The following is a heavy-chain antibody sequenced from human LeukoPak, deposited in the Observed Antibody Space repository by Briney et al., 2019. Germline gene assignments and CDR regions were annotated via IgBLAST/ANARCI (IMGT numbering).Heavy chain of an antibody. CDR2: IYYSGST. CDR1: GGSISSSSYY. V-gene: IGHV4-39*07. CDR3: ARSIMVLRFLEWNNINWFDP. D-gene: IGHD3-3*01. Sequence: PSETLSLTCTVSGGSISSSSYYWGWIRQPPGKGLEWIGSIYYSGSTYYNPSLKSRVTISVDTSKNQFSLKLSPVTAADTAVYYSARSIMVLRFLEWNNINWFDPWGQGTLVTVSS. J-gene: IGHJ5*02.